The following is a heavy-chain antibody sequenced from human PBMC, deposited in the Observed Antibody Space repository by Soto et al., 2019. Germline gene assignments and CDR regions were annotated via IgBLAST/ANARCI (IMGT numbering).Heavy chain of an antibody. CDR1: GGTFSSYA. D-gene: IGHD2-2*01. J-gene: IGHJ5*02. Sequence: EASVKVSCKASGGTFSSYAISWVRQAPGQGLEWMGGIIPIFGTANYAQKFQGRVTITADESTSTAYMELSSLRSEDTAVYYCAREYSHCSSTSCYDYNWFDPWGQGTLVTVSS. CDR3: AREYSHCSSTSCYDYNWFDP. V-gene: IGHV1-69*13. CDR2: IIPIFGTA.